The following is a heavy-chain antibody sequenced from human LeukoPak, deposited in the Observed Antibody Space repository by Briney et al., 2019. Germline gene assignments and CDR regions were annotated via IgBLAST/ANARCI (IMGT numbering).Heavy chain of an antibody. Sequence: SETLSLTCAVYGGSFSGYYWSWIRQPPGKGLEWIGEINHSGSTNYNPSLKSRVTISVDTSKNQFSLKLSSVTAADTAVYYCARDGPDPYLLWGQGTLVTVSS. J-gene: IGHJ4*02. CDR2: INHSGST. D-gene: IGHD2-2*02. CDR1: GGSFSGYY. CDR3: ARDGPDPYLL. V-gene: IGHV4-34*01.